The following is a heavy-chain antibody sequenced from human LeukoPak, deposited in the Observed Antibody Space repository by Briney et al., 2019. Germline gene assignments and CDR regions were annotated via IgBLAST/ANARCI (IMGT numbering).Heavy chain of an antibody. V-gene: IGHV4-4*02. CDR2: VHLDGRT. CDR1: GGSVTTTNW. Sequence: PSETLSLTCDVSGGSVTTTNWWTWVRQPPGKGLEWIGEVHLDGRTNYNPSLRSRLTMSVDLSENHVSLKLTSVTAAGTAVYYCAREGGYFRPLDYSGQGTLVTVSS. D-gene: IGHD3-22*01. CDR3: AREGGYFRPLDY. J-gene: IGHJ4*02.